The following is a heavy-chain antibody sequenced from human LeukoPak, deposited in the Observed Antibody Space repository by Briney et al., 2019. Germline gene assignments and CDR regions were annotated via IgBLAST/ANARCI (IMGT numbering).Heavy chain of an antibody. V-gene: IGHV3-15*01. CDR1: GFTFSNAW. J-gene: IGHJ4*02. CDR3: TTDLWSSSTSCQGDY. D-gene: IGHD2-2*01. CDR2: IKSKTDGGTT. Sequence: GGSLRLSCAASGFTFSNAWMSWVRQAPGKGLEWVGRIKSKTDGGTTDYAAPVKGRFTISRDDSKNTLYLQMNSLKTEDTAVYYCTTDLWSSSTSCQGDYWGQGTLVTVSS.